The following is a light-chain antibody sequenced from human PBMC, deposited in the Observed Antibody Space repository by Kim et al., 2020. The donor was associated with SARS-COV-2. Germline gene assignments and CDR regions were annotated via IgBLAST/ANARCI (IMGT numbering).Light chain of an antibody. CDR2: SAS. CDR3: QHYGSSPLPT. CDR1: QSISSTY. Sequence: EVVLTQSPGTLSLSPVERVTLSCRASQSISSTYVAWYQQKPGQSPRLFIYSASGRAAGVPDRFSGSGSGTDFTLTISRLEPEDFAVYYCQHYGSSPLPTCGQGTKVEIK. J-gene: IGKJ1*01. V-gene: IGKV3-20*01.